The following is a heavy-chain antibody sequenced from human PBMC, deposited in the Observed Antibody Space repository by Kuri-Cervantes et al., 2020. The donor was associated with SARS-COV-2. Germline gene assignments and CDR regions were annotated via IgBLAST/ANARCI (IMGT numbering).Heavy chain of an antibody. CDR3: ATGLRPWAFDI. V-gene: IGHV1-2*02. Sequence: ASVKVSCKASGYTFTGYYMHWVRQAPGQGLEWMGWINPNSGGTTYAQKFQGRVTMTRDTSISTAYMELSRLRSDDTAVYYCATGLRPWAFDIWGQGTMFTVSS. CDR1: GYTFTGYY. D-gene: IGHD4-17*01. J-gene: IGHJ3*02. CDR2: INPNSGGT.